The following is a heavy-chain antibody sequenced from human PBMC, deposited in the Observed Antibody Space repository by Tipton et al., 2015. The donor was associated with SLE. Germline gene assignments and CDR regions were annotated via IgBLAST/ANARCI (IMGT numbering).Heavy chain of an antibody. CDR2: VYYTGTT. Sequence: TLSLTCTVSGDSISGTTYSWAWIRQSPGKGLDWIGSVYYTGTTFYNPSLESRVTVSLDTSRNRFSLRLRSVTAADTAMYFCARRDLLTGYYPHPHDLWGRGALVTVSS. D-gene: IGHD3-9*01. CDR1: GDSISGTTYS. V-gene: IGHV4-39*02. J-gene: IGHJ2*01. CDR3: ARRDLLTGYYPHPHDL.